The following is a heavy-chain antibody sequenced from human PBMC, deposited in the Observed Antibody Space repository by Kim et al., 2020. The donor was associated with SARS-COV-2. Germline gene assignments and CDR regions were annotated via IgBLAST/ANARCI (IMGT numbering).Heavy chain of an antibody. V-gene: IGHV3-21*01. CDR3: ARRRRWELRDFDY. D-gene: IGHD1-26*01. CDR1: GFTFSSYS. Sequence: GGSLRLSCAASGFTFSSYSMNWVRQAPGKGLEWVSSISSSSSYIYYADSVKGRFTISRDNAKNSLYLQMNSLRAEDTAVYYCARRRRWELRDFDYWGQGTLVTVSS. J-gene: IGHJ4*02. CDR2: ISSSSSYI.